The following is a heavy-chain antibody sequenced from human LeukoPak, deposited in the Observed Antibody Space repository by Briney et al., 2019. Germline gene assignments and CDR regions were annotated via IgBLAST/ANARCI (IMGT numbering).Heavy chain of an antibody. CDR1: GFTFSSYA. D-gene: IGHD2-15*01. CDR2: ISYDGSNK. V-gene: IGHV3-30-3*01. Sequence: GGSLTLSCAASGFTFSSYAMHWVRQAPGKGLEWVAVISYDGSNKYYADSVKGRFTISRDNSKNTLYLQMNSLRAEDTAVYYCARSGSCPDYWGQGTLVTVSS. CDR3: ARSGSCPDY. J-gene: IGHJ4*02.